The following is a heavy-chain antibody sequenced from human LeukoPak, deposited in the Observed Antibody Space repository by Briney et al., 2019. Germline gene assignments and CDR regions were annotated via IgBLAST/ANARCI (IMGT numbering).Heavy chain of an antibody. J-gene: IGHJ1*01. CDR1: GFTFSSYW. CDR3: ASDYYDSSGYPEYFQH. D-gene: IGHD3-22*01. CDR2: IKQDGSEK. Sequence: GGSLRLSCAASGFTFSSYWMSWVRQAPGKGLEWAANIKQDGSEKYYVDSVKGRFTISRDNAKNSLYLQMNSLRAEDTAVYYCASDYYDSSGYPEYFQHWGQGTLVTVPS. V-gene: IGHV3-7*01.